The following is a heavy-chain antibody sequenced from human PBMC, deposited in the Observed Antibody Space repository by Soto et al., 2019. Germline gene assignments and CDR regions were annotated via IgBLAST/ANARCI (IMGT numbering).Heavy chain of an antibody. D-gene: IGHD3-22*01. CDR3: ASLYRGDTNDYDSSGYPT. Sequence: GGSLRLSCAASGFTFSDYYMSWIRQAPGKGLEWVSYISSSSSYTNYADSVKGRFTISRDNAKNSLYLQMNSLRAEDTAVYYCASLYRGDTNDYDSSGYPTWGQGNLVTVS. CDR1: GFTFSDYY. CDR2: ISSSSSYT. V-gene: IGHV3-11*06. J-gene: IGHJ5*02.